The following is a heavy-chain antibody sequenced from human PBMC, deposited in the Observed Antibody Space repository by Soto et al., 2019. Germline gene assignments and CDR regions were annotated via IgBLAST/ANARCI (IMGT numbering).Heavy chain of an antibody. CDR1: GYTFTNYY. J-gene: IGHJ4*02. V-gene: IGHV1-46*01. D-gene: IGHD3-3*01. CDR3: ARDADVWGGPDY. CDR2: INPGGGTT. Sequence: QVHLVQSGAEVKKPGASVKVSCRASGYTFTNYYVHWVRQAPGHGLEWMGMINPGGGTTTYAQKFQGRLTMTRDTSTSTVYMELSGLRSEDTAVNYCARDADVWGGPDYWGQGTMVTVSS.